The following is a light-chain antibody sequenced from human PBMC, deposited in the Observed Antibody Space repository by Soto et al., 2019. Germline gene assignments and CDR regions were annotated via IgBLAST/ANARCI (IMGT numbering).Light chain of an antibody. Sequence: DIQMSQSPSSLSASVGDRVTITCLSSQGISNYLAWYQQKPGKVPKLLIYAASTLQSGVPSRFSGSGSGTDFTLTISSLQSEDFAVYYCQQYNNWPPITFGQGTRLEI. CDR3: QQYNNWPPIT. CDR1: QGISNY. V-gene: IGKV1-27*01. CDR2: AAS. J-gene: IGKJ5*01.